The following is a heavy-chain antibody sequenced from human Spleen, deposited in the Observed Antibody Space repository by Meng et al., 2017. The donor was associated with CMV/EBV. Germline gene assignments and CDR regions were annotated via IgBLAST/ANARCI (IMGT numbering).Heavy chain of an antibody. V-gene: IGHV4-34*01. CDR1: RGSFNGYY. Sequence: GQSWQLGSGLFKPSETLSLLRAVFRGSFNGYYWSGSRQPPGKGLEWIGEINHSGSTNYNPSLKSRVTISVDTSKNQFSLKLSSVTAADTAVYYCARGYYDSSGYGYWYLDLWGRGTLVTVSS. J-gene: IGHJ2*01. CDR2: INHSGST. D-gene: IGHD3-22*01. CDR3: ARGYYDSSGYGYWYLDL.